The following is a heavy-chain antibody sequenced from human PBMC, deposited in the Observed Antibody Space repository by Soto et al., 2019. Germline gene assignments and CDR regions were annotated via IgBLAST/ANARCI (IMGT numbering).Heavy chain of an antibody. V-gene: IGHV3-21*01. CDR3: AREPPGGYYGSGSTHYYYYYGMDA. CDR2: ISSSSSYI. Sequence: VGSLRHSCAASGVTCISYSMSWVRQATGKGLEWVSSISSSSSYIYYADSVKGRFTISRDNAKNSLYLQMNSLRAEDTAVYYCAREPPGGYYGSGSTHYYYYYGMDAWGQGTTLTVSS. J-gene: IGHJ6*02. D-gene: IGHD3-10*01. CDR1: GVTCISYS.